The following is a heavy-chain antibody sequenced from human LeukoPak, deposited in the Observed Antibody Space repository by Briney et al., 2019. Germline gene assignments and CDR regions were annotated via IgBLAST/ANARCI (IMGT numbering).Heavy chain of an antibody. D-gene: IGHD6-13*01. J-gene: IGHJ3*02. CDR3: ARDLKQQLVLGAFDI. Sequence: TSETLSLTCTVSGGSISSYYWSWIRQPPGKGLEWIGYFYYSGSTNYNPSLKSRVTISVDTSKNQFSLKLSSVTAADTAVYYCARDLKQQLVLGAFDIWGQGTMVTVSS. V-gene: IGHV4-59*01. CDR2: FYYSGST. CDR1: GGSISSYY.